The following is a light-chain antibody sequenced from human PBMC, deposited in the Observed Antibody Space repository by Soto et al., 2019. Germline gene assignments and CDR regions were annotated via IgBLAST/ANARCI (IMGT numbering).Light chain of an antibody. V-gene: IGKV1-5*01. J-gene: IGKJ2*01. CDR1: QSISSW. Sequence: DIQMTQSPSTLSASVGDRIAITCRATQSISSWLAWYQQKPGRAPKLLIYDASSLKSGVPSRFSGSGSETEFTLTISSLQPDDFATYYCHQYNSYPYTFGQGTKVDIK. CDR3: HQYNSYPYT. CDR2: DAS.